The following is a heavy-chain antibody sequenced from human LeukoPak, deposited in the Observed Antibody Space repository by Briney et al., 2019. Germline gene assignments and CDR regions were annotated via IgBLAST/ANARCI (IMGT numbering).Heavy chain of an antibody. Sequence: GRSLRLSCAASGFTFSSYGMHWVRQAPGKGLEWVAVISYDGSNKYYADSVKGRFTISRDNSKNTLYLQMNSLRAEDTAVYYCARDGPLESGYYYLAFDYWGQGTLVTVSS. CDR2: ISYDGSNK. CDR3: ARDGPLESGYYYLAFDY. D-gene: IGHD3-22*01. V-gene: IGHV3-30*03. CDR1: GFTFSSYG. J-gene: IGHJ4*02.